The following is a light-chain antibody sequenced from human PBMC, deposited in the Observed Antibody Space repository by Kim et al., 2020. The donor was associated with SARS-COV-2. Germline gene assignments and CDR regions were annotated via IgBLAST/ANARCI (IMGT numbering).Light chain of an antibody. J-gene: IGLJ3*02. CDR2: TYT. V-gene: IGLV1-40*01. Sequence: QSVLTQPPSVSGAPGQRVSVSCTGSSSNIGAGYDVHWYQQLPGTAPKLLIYTYTKRASGVSDRFSGSKSDTSASLVITGLQAEDESDYYCQSYDTSLSAWVFGGGTQLTVL. CDR3: QSYDTSLSAWV. CDR1: SSNIGAGYD.